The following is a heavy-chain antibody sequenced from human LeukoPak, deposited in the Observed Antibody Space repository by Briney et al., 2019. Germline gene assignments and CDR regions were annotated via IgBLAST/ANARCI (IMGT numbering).Heavy chain of an antibody. CDR3: ARRISGGSSDY. D-gene: IGHD2-15*01. CDR1: GGSISSYN. V-gene: IGHV4-59*08. Sequence: SETLSLTCTVSGGSISSYNWSRIRQPPGKGLEWIGYIYSSGSTSYDPSLKSRVAISVDTSKNQFSLKLSSVTAADTAVYYCARRISGGSSDYWGQGTLVTVSS. J-gene: IGHJ4*02. CDR2: IYSSGST.